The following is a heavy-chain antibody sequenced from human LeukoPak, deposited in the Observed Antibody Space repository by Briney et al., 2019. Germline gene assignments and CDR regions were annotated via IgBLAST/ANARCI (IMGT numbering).Heavy chain of an antibody. Sequence: SQTLSFTCAISGDSVSSNSAGWSWIRQSPSRGLEWLGRTYYRSKWYNDYALSVKSRITINPDTSKNQFSLQLNSVTPEDTAVYYCVYGGGSLNYWGQGILVTVSS. J-gene: IGHJ4*02. CDR1: GDSVSSNSAG. CDR2: TYYRSKWYN. D-gene: IGHD2-21*01. V-gene: IGHV6-1*01. CDR3: VYGGGSLNY.